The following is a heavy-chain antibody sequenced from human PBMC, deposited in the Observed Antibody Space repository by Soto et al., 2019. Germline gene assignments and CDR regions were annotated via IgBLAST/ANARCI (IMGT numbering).Heavy chain of an antibody. V-gene: IGHV4-30-2*01. CDR2: IYLTGTI. Sequence: PSETLSLTCTVSGDSMSGGGYSWGWIRRPPGEGLEWIGNIYLTGTIFYNPSLKSRVTLSVDRSKNQFSLKLNSVTAADTSVYYCVRHGGNTAMADWGQGTLVTVSS. D-gene: IGHD5-18*01. J-gene: IGHJ4*02. CDR3: VRHGGNTAMAD. CDR1: GDSMSGGGYS.